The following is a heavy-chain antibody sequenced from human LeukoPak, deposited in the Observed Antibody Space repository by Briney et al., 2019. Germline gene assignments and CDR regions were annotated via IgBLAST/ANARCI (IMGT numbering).Heavy chain of an antibody. J-gene: IGHJ6*03. D-gene: IGHD3-3*01. V-gene: IGHV1-8*01. CDR2: MNPNSGNT. Sequence: ASVKVSCKASGYTFTSYDINWVRQATGQGLEWMGWMNPNSGNTGYAQKFQGRVTMTRNTSMSTAYMELSSLRSEDTAVYYCARGSQGYDFWSGYYTRYMDVWGKGTTVTVSS. CDR3: ARGSQGYDFWSGYYTRYMDV. CDR1: GYTFTSYD.